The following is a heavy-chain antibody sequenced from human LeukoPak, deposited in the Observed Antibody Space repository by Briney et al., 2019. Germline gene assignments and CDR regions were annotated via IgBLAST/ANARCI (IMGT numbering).Heavy chain of an antibody. CDR2: ISSSSSYI. V-gene: IGHV3-21*01. J-gene: IGHJ4*02. D-gene: IGHD6-13*01. CDR3: ARRSSSWYAFDY. Sequence: PGGSLRPSCAASGFTFSDYSMNWVRQAPGKGLEWVSSISSSSSYIYYADSVKGRFTISRDNSKNTLYLQMNSLRAEDTAVYYCARRSSSWYAFDYWGQGTLVTVSS. CDR1: GFTFSDYS.